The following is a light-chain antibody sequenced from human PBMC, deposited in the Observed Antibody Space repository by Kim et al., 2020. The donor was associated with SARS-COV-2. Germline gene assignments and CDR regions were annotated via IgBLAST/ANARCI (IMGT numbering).Light chain of an antibody. CDR3: GTWDNGLSAGV. J-gene: IGLJ3*02. CDR2: DNN. Sequence: QSVLTQPPSVSAAPGQKVTISCSGSSSNIGNNYVSWYQQLPGTAPKLLIYDNNKRPSGIPDRFSGSKSGTSATLGITGLQTGDEADYYCGTWDNGLSAGVFGGGTQLTVL. CDR1: SSNIGNNY. V-gene: IGLV1-51*01.